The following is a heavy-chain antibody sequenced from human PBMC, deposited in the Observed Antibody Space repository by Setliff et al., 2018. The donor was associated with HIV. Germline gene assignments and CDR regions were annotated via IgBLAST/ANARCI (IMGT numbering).Heavy chain of an antibody. CDR2: LSRGGDNT. V-gene: IGHV3-64D*09. J-gene: IGHJ4*02. Sequence: PGGSLRLSCSASGFTFSSYAMHWVRQAPGKGLESVSALSRGGDNTKYADSVKGRFIISRDTSKNTLYLQMSSLRPDDTAIYYCVKPYTGYYYDGSVYDDFWGQGTLVTVSS. CDR1: GFTFSSYA. CDR3: VKPYTGYYYDGSVYDDF. D-gene: IGHD3-22*01.